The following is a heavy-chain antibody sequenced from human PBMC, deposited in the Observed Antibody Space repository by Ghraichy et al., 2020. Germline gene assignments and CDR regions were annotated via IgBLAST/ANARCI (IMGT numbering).Heavy chain of an antibody. Sequence: SETLSLTCAVYGGSFSGYYWSWIRQPPGKGLEWIGEINHSGSTNYNPSLKSRVTISVDTSKNQFSLKLSSVTAADTAVYYCARPTGEQLGWFDPWGQGTLVTVSS. J-gene: IGHJ5*02. CDR3: ARPTGEQLGWFDP. V-gene: IGHV4-34*01. D-gene: IGHD6-6*01. CDR1: GGSFSGYY. CDR2: INHSGST.